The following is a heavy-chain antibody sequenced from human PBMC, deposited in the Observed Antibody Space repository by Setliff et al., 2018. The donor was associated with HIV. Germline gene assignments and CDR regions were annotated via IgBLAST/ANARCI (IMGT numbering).Heavy chain of an antibody. CDR2: IKGDGSAH. D-gene: IGHD6-19*01. Sequence: GGSLRLSCAASGFTFSTSWMTWVRQAPGQGLEWVANIKGDGSAHYYVDSAKGRFTISRDNAKNSLYLQMNSLRADDTAIYYCANVHRALADTYWGLGTLVTVSS. V-gene: IGHV3-7*03. CDR1: GFTFSTSW. CDR3: ANVHRALADTY. J-gene: IGHJ4*02.